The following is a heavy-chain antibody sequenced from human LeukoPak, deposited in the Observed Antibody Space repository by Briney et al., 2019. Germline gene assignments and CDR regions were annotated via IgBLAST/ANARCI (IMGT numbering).Heavy chain of an antibody. CDR1: GGSISSYY. CDR2: IYYSGST. J-gene: IGHJ4*02. Sequence: SETLSLTCTVSGGSISSYYWSWIRQPPGKGLEWIGYIYYSGSTYYNPSLKSRVTISVDTSKNQFSLKLSSVTAADTAVYYCARDPYYYDSSGYYPFDYWGQGTLVTVSS. CDR3: ARDPYYYDSSGYYPFDY. V-gene: IGHV4-59*12. D-gene: IGHD3-22*01.